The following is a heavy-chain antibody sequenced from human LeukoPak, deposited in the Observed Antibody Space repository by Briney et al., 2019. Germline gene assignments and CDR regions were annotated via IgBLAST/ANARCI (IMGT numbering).Heavy chain of an antibody. CDR3: ARVVPAAMGHWFDP. Sequence: PSETLSLTCTVSGGSISSGGYYWSWIRQHPGKGLEWIGYIYYSGSTYYNPSLKSRVTISVDTSKNQFSLKLSSVTAADTAVYYCARVVPAAMGHWFDPWGQGTLVTVSS. V-gene: IGHV4-31*03. D-gene: IGHD2-2*01. J-gene: IGHJ5*02. CDR2: IYYSGST. CDR1: GGSISSGGYY.